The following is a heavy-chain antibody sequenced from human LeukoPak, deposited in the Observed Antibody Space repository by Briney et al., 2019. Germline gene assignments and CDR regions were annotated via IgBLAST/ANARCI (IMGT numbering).Heavy chain of an antibody. CDR1: SGSISSYY. CDR2: IYHSGST. CDR3: ARQGEEKGVDH. J-gene: IGHJ4*02. V-gene: IGHV4-59*08. Sequence: SETLSLTCTVSSGSISSYYWTWIRQPPGKGLEWIGYIYHSGSTNYNPSLKSRVTISVDTSKNQFSLRLSSVTAADTAVYYCARQGEEKGVDHWGQGTLVTVSS. D-gene: IGHD3-10*01.